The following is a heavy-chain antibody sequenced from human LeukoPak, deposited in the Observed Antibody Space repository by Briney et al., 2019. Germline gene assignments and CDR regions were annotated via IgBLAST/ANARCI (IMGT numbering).Heavy chain of an antibody. Sequence: ASVKVSCKASGGTFSSYAISWVRQAPGQGLEWMGWINPNSGGTNYAQKFQGRVTMTRDTSISTAYMELSRLRSDDTAVYYCAKAAGYYYYMDVWSKGTTVTVSS. J-gene: IGHJ6*03. CDR2: INPNSGGT. V-gene: IGHV1-2*02. CDR1: GGTFSSYA. CDR3: AKAAGYYYYMDV.